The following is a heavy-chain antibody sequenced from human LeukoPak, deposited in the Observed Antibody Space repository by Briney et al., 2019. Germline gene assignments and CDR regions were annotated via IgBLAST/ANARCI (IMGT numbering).Heavy chain of an antibody. Sequence: PGGSLRLSCILSGFTPIHYWMAWFRQAPGKGLEWVANINQDGSETFYVDSVKGRFTISRDNSKNTVYLQMNSLRAEDTAVYYCAKYHRPGEEPPTYFDYWGQGTLVTVSS. V-gene: IGHV3-7*03. CDR2: INQDGSET. J-gene: IGHJ4*02. D-gene: IGHD3-10*01. CDR1: GFTPIHYW. CDR3: AKYHRPGEEPPTYFDY.